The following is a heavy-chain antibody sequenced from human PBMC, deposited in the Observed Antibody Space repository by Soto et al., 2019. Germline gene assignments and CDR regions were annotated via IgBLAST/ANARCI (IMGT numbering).Heavy chain of an antibody. CDR2: IFYSGTT. J-gene: IGHJ4*02. CDR3: ARVGSSGWSPDY. Sequence: XGTLSLTGSVSGGSVSGHYWTWIRQSPGKGLEWVGYIFYSGTTNYNPSLKSRVTISVDTSKNQFSLKLSSVTAADTAVYYCARVGSSGWSPDYWGQGALVTVSS. V-gene: IGHV4-59*02. D-gene: IGHD6-19*01. CDR1: GGSVSGHY.